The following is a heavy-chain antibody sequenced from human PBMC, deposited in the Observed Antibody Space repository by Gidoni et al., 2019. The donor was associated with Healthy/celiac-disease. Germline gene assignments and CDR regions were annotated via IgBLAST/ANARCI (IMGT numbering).Heavy chain of an antibody. J-gene: IGHJ4*02. D-gene: IGHD5-12*01. Sequence: QVQLVQSGAEVKKPGASVKVSCKASGYTFTSYGISWVRQAPGQGLEWVGWISAYNGNTNYAQTLQGRVTMTTDTSTSTAYMELRSLRSDDTAVYYCARSLRRSGGYSGPYDDYWGQGTLVTVSS. CDR1: GYTFTSYG. CDR2: ISAYNGNT. CDR3: ARSLRRSGGYSGPYDDY. V-gene: IGHV1-18*01.